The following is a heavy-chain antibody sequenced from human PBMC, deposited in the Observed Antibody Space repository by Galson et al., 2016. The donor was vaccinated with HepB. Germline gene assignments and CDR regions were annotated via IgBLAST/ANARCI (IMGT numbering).Heavy chain of an antibody. V-gene: IGHV4-39*02. CDR3: TRERWPADY. D-gene: IGHD6-13*01. CDR1: GDSISRSYF. Sequence: SETLSLTCTVSGDSISRSYFWGWIRQPPGKGLQWIGNIYYTGSTYYNPSFKSRVTISADTDKNQFSLHLRSVTAADTAVYSCTRERWPADYWGQGTLVAVSS. J-gene: IGHJ4*02. CDR2: IYYTGST.